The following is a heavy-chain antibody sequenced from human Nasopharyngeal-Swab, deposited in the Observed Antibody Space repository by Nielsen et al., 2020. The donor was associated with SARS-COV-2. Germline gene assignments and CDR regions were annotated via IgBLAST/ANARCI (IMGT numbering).Heavy chain of an antibody. CDR3: AKDSFDY. CDR2: ISYDGSNK. Sequence: WIHQPPGKGLEWVAVISYDGSNKYYADSVKGRFTISRDNSKNTLYLQMNSLRAEDTAVYYCAKDSFDYWGQGTLVTVSS. V-gene: IGHV3-30*18. J-gene: IGHJ4*02.